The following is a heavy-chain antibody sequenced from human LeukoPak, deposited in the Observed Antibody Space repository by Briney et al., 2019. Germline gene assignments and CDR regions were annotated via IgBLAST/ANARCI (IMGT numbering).Heavy chain of an antibody. J-gene: IGHJ4*02. D-gene: IGHD6-19*01. V-gene: IGHV4-34*01. CDR1: GGSFSGYY. Sequence: NPSETLSLTCAVYGGSFSGYYWSWIRQPPGKGLEWIGEINHSGSTNYNPSLKSRVTISVDTSKNQFSLKLSSVTAADTAVYYCARNRFYSSGWYSLRYYFDYWGQGTLVTVSS. CDR2: INHSGST. CDR3: ARNRFYSSGWYSLRYYFDY.